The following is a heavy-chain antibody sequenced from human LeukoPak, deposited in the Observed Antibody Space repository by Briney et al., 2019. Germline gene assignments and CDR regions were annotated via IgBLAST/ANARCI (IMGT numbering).Heavy chain of an antibody. CDR1: RFTFSSYW. J-gene: IGHJ4*02. D-gene: IGHD6-25*01. V-gene: IGHV3-74*01. Sequence: PGGSLRLSCAASRFTFSSYWVHWVRQAPGKGLVWVSRINGDGSSTSYADSVKGRFTISRDNAKNTPYLQMTSLRVEDTAVYYCAAVVRSGSPFDYWGQGTLVSVSS. CDR2: INGDGSST. CDR3: AAVVRSGSPFDY.